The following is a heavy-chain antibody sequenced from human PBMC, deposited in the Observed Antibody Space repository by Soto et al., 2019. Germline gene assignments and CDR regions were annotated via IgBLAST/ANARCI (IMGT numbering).Heavy chain of an antibody. V-gene: IGHV1-69*06. J-gene: IGHJ6*01. D-gene: IGHD6-13*01. CDR3: ARTSIAGAGTYYCYCWGG. Sequence: SVKVSCKASGGTFSSYAISWVRQAPGPGLEWMGGIIPIFGTANYAQKFQGRVTITADKSTSTAYMELSRLSSEDTAVYYCARTSIAGAGTYYCYCWGGWGQRTRGTVAS. CDR1: GGTFSSYA. CDR2: IIPIFGTA.